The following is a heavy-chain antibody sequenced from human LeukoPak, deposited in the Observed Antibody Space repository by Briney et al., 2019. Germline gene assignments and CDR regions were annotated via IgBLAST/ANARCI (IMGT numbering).Heavy chain of an antibody. CDR1: GFTFDENG. J-gene: IGHJ4*02. V-gene: IGHV3-20*04. D-gene: IGHD2-15*01. CDR3: ASRRRWSFDY. Sequence: GGSLRLSCAALGFTFDENGMRWVRPAPGKGLEWVSGINWNGGSAGYAYSVKGRFTISRDKAKNSLYMQMNSLRGEDTALYYCASRRRWSFDYWGQGTLVTVSS. CDR2: INWNGGSA.